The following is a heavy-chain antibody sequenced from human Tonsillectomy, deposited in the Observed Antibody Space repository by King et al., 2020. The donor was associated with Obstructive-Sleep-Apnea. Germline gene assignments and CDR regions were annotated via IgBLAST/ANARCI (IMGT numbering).Heavy chain of an antibody. CDR1: GGSFSGHY. Sequence: VQLQQWGAGLLKPSETLSLTCAVYGGSFSGHYWSWIRQPPGKELEWIGEIDHSGSPNYNPSLKSRVTISLDTSKNHFSLKLNSVTAADTAVYYCARRDDSWGQGTLVTVSS. V-gene: IGHV4-34*01. CDR2: IDHSGSP. CDR3: ARRDDS. J-gene: IGHJ4*02.